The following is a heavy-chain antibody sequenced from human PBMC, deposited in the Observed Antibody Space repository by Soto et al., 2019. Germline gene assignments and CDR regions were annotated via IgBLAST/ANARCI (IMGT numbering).Heavy chain of an antibody. CDR2: INHSGST. CDR1: GGSFSGYY. CDR3: ASLGYSRAAGEDY. V-gene: IGHV4-34*01. Sequence: SETLSLTCAVYGGSFSGYYWSWIRQPPGKGLEWIGEINHSGSTNYNPSLKSRVTISVDTSKNQFSLKLSSVTAADTAVYYCASLGYSRAAGEDYWGQGTLVTVS. D-gene: IGHD6-13*01. J-gene: IGHJ4*02.